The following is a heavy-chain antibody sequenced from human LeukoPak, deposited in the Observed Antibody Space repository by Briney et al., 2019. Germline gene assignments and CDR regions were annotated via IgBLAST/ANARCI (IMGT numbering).Heavy chain of an antibody. CDR2: IYYSGST. CDR3: ARFRIAAAGTGADY. J-gene: IGHJ4*02. Sequence: SETLSLTCTVSGGSISSYYWSWIRQPPGKGLEWIGYIYYSGSTNYNPSLKSRVTISVDTSKNRFSLKLSSVTAADTAVYYCARFRIAAAGTGADYWGQGTLVTVSS. D-gene: IGHD6-13*01. CDR1: GGSISSYY. V-gene: IGHV4-59*08.